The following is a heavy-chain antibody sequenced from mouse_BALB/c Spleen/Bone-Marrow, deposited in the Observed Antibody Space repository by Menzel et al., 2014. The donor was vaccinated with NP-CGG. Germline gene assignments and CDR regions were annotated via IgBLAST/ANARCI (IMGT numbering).Heavy chain of an antibody. CDR2: IDPANGNT. J-gene: IGHJ2*01. D-gene: IGHD3-3*01. Sequence: EVQLQQSGAEPVKPGASVKLSCTASGFNIKDTYMHWVKQRPEQGLEWIVGIDPANGNTKYDPKFQGKATITADTSSNTAYMQLSSLTSEDSAVYYCARRRFRGCDYWGQGTTLTVSS. CDR1: GFNIKDTY. CDR3: ARRRFRGCDY. V-gene: IGHV14-3*02.